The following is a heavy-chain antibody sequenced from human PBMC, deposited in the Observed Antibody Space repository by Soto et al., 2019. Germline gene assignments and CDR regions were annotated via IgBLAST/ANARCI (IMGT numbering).Heavy chain of an antibody. CDR2: IYYSGST. Sequence: KQSQTLSLTCTVSGGSISSSSYYWGWIRQPPGKGLEWIGSIYYSGSTYYNPSLKSRVTISVDTSKNQFSLKLSSVTAADTAVYYCARLWATAAMLIYYMDVWGKGTTVTVSS. D-gene: IGHD2-2*01. CDR3: ARLWATAAMLIYYMDV. CDR1: GGSISSSSYY. V-gene: IGHV4-39*01. J-gene: IGHJ6*03.